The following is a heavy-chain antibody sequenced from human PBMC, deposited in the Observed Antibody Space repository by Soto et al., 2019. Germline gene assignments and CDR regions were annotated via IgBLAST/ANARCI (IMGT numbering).Heavy chain of an antibody. CDR1: GGSFSDYY. CDR2: INHSGST. CDR3: VSQRPTVTTFDY. Sequence: QVQLQQWGAGLLKPSETLSLTCAVYGGSFSDYYWSWIRQPPGKGLEWMGEINHSGSTNYNPSLKSRVSTSIDTSKNQFSLRLSSVTAADTAIYYCVSQRPTVTTFDYWGQGTPVTVSS. D-gene: IGHD4-17*01. J-gene: IGHJ4*02. V-gene: IGHV4-34*01.